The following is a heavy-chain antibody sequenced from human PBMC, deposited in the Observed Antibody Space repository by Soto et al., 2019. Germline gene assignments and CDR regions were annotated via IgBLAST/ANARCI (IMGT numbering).Heavy chain of an antibody. J-gene: IGHJ6*02. D-gene: IGHD3-3*01. CDR1: GGSISSYY. CDR2: IYYSGST. Sequence: SETLSLTCTVSGGSISSYYWSWIRQPPGKGLEWIGYIYYSGSTNYNPSLKSRVTISVDTSKNQFSLKLSSVTAADTAVYYCTKYDFLYGMDVWGQGTTVTVSS. V-gene: IGHV4-59*01. CDR3: TKYDFLYGMDV.